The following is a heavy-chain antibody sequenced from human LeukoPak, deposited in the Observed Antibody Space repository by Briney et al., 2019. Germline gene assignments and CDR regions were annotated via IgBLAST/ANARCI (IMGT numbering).Heavy chain of an antibody. Sequence: PSETLSLTFTVSGGSISSYYWSWIRQPPGKGLEWIGYIYYSGSTNYNPSLKSRVTISVDTSKNQFSLKLSSVTDADTAVYYCARHNSILTGYPFDYWGQGTLVTVSS. D-gene: IGHD3-9*01. CDR1: GGSISSYY. CDR2: IYYSGST. V-gene: IGHV4-59*08. J-gene: IGHJ4*02. CDR3: ARHNSILTGYPFDY.